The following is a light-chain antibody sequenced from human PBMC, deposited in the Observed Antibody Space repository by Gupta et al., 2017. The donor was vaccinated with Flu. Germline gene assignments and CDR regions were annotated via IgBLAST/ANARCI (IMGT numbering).Light chain of an antibody. Sequence: DILMTQSPDSLSVSLGERATINCKSSQSVLYSSNNKNYLAWYQQKPGQPPKLLIYWASTRESGVPDRFSGSGSGTDFTLTISSLQAEDVAVYYCQQDDSTPRTFGQGTKVESK. J-gene: IGKJ1*01. CDR3: QQDDSTPRT. V-gene: IGKV4-1*01. CDR1: QSVLYSSNNKNY. CDR2: WAS.